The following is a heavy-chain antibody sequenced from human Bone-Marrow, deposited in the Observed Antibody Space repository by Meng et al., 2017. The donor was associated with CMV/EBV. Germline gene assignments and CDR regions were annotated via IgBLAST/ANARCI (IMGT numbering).Heavy chain of an antibody. J-gene: IGHJ1*01. CDR1: GGSFGGYY. V-gene: IGHV4-34*01. CDR2: INHSGST. CDR3: ARRLRGTGPKYFQH. Sequence: QAQLQRSGGGRFKPSETLSLTCAGDGGSFGGYYWSWIRQPPGKGLEWIGEINHSGSTNYNPSLKSRVTISVDTSKNQFSLKLSSVTAADTAVYYCARRLRGTGPKYFQHWGQGTLVTVSS. D-gene: IGHD3/OR15-3a*01.